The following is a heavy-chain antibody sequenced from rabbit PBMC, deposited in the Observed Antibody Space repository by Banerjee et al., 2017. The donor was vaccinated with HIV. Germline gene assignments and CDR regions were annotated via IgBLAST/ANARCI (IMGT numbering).Heavy chain of an antibody. D-gene: IGHD6-1*01. CDR3: ARDVVAGDGYAL. V-gene: IGHV1S40*01. CDR1: GFSFSSGYW. Sequence: QSLEESGGDLVKPGASLTLTCTASGFSFSSGYWICWVRQAPGKGLEWIACIYVGSSGSTYYASWAKGRFTISKTSSTTVTLQMTSLTAADTATYFCARDVVAGDGYALWGPGTLVTVS. CDR2: IYVGSSGST. J-gene: IGHJ4*01.